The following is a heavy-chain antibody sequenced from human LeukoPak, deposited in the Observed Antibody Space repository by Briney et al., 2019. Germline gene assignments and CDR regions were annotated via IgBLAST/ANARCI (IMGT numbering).Heavy chain of an antibody. D-gene: IGHD3-22*01. CDR3: ARASRHYYDSSGYYVVAYFDY. J-gene: IGHJ4*02. CDR2: INWNGGST. CDR1: GFTFDDYG. Sequence: GGSLRLSCAASGFTFDDYGMSWVRHAPGKWLEWVSGINWNGGSTGYADSVKGRFTISRDNAKNSLYLQMNSLRAEDTALYYCARASRHYYDSSGYYVVAYFDYWGQGTLVTVSS. V-gene: IGHV3-20*04.